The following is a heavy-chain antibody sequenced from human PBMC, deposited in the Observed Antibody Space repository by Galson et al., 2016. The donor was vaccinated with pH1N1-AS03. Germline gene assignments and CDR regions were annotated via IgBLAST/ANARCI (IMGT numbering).Heavy chain of an antibody. Sequence: SLRLSCAASGFNVSNYWMNWVRQAPGKGLVWVSLLNTDVSSTTYADSVKGRFTISRDNAKNTLYLQMNSLRAEDTAGYSCARVTDFDGSGGYSKLHAFDIWGQGTMVSVSS. CDR1: GFNVSNYW. V-gene: IGHV3-74*01. J-gene: IGHJ3*02. CDR2: LNTDVSST. D-gene: IGHD3-22*01. CDR3: ARVTDFDGSGGYSKLHAFDI.